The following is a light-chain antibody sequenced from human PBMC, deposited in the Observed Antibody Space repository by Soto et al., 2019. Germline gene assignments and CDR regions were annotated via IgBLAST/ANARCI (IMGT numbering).Light chain of an antibody. CDR1: SSDVGISNL. J-gene: IGLJ2*01. CDR2: EGN. V-gene: IGLV2-23*01. CDR3: CSYACSNTVL. Sequence: QSVLTQPASVSGSPGQSITISCTGTSSDVGISNLVSWYQQHPGKAPKLMIYEGNKRPSGVSTRFSGSKSANTASLTISGLHAEDEAAYYCCSYACSNTVLFGGGTKLTVL.